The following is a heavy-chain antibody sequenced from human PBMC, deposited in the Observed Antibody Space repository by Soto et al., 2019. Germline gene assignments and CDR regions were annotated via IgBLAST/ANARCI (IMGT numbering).Heavy chain of an antibody. D-gene: IGHD3-10*01. CDR1: GFRFSGYT. V-gene: IGHV3-23*01. J-gene: IGHJ6*03. Sequence: GGSLRLSCAASGFRFSGYTMNWVRQAQGKGLEWISGINGGGGTTYYADSVKGRFTSSRDNAKNTVYLQMNSLRVEDTAVYYCARGWFGPDVWGKGTTVTVSS. CDR2: INGGGGTT. CDR3: ARGWFGPDV.